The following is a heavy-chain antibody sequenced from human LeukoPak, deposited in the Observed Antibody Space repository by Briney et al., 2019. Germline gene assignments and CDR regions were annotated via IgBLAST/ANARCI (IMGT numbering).Heavy chain of an antibody. J-gene: IGHJ5*02. CDR3: ARDGLAAGTGLDP. CDR1: TGSISSSSYY. CDR2: IYYSGST. Sequence: SETLSLTCTVSTGSISSSSYYWGWIRQPPGKGLEWIGNIYYSGSTYYNPSLKSRVTISVDTSKNQFSLKLSSVTAADTAVYYCARDGLAAGTGLDPWGQGTLVTVSS. V-gene: IGHV4-39*07. D-gene: IGHD6-13*01.